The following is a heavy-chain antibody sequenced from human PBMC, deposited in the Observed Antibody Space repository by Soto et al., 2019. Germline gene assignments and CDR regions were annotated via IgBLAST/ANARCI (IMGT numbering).Heavy chain of an antibody. CDR1: GYTVTVYY. CDR3: ARDLAKGGGSAGFDY. CDR2: INPKSGGT. D-gene: IGHD1-26*01. Sequence: ASVKVSCKASGYTVTVYYMHWVRQAPGQGLEWMGWINPKSGGTMYPQKFQGRVTMTWDTSISTAYMALTRLRSDDTAVYYCARDLAKGGGSAGFDYWGKGTLVTVSP. V-gene: IGHV1-2*02. J-gene: IGHJ4*02.